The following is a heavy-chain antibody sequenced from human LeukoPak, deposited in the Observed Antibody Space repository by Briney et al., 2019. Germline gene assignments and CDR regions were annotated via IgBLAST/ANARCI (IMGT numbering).Heavy chain of an antibody. CDR2: INHSGST. CDR3: AGVDYGDYGEDY. V-gene: IGHV4-34*01. J-gene: IGHJ4*02. CDR1: GGSFSGYY. Sequence: PSETLSLTCAVYGGSFSGYYWSWIRQPPGKGLEWIGEINHSGSTNYNPSLKSRVTISVDTSKNQFSLKLSSVTAADTAVYYCAGVDYGDYGEDYWGQGTLVTVSS. D-gene: IGHD4-17*01.